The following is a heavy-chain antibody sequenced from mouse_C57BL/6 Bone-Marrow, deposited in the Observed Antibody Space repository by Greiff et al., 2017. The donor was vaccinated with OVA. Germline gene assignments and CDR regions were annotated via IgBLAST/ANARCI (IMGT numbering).Heavy chain of an antibody. D-gene: IGHD1-1*01. CDR3: AIITTVPGFAY. CDR2: ISSGGSYT. J-gene: IGHJ3*01. V-gene: IGHV5-6*01. Sequence: EVKLMESGGDLVKPGGSLKLSCAASGFTFSSYGMSWVRQTPDKRLEWVATISSGGSYTYYPDSVKGRFTISRDNAKNTLYLQMSSLKSEDTAMYYCAIITTVPGFAYWCQGTLVTVSA. CDR1: GFTFSSYG.